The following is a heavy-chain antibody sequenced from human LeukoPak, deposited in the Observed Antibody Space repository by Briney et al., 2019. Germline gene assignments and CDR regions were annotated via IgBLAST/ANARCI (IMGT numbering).Heavy chain of an antibody. CDR2: INPNSGGT. V-gene: IGHV1-2*02. J-gene: IGHJ5*02. D-gene: IGHD4-17*01. CDR3: ARGRALNYGEGTDWFDP. CDR1: GYTFTGYY. Sequence: AASVKVSCKASGYTFTGYYMHWVRQAPGQGLEWMGWINPNSGGTNYAQKFQGRVTMTRDTSISTAYMELSRLRSDDTAVYYCARGRALNYGEGTDWFDPWGQGTLVTVSS.